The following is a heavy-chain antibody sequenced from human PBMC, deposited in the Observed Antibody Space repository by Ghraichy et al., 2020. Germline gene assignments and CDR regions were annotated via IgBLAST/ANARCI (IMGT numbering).Heavy chain of an antibody. D-gene: IGHD5-12*01. CDR1: GFTLSNYA. J-gene: IGHJ4*02. Sequence: GESLNISCAASGFTLSNYAMSWVRQAPGKGLEWVSAMSGSGGSTYYADSVKGRFTISRDNSKNTLYLQMNSLRAEDTAVYYCAKGGGYSGYWFDYWGQGTLVTVSS. CDR3: AKGGGYSGYWFDY. V-gene: IGHV3-23*01. CDR2: MSGSGGST.